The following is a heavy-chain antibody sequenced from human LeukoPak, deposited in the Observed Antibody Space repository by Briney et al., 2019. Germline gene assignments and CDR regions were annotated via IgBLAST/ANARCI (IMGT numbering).Heavy chain of an antibody. CDR3: ARATAGTTLFEGIDY. CDR2: IYHSGRT. V-gene: IGHV4-4*02. J-gene: IGHJ4*02. D-gene: IGHD1-1*01. CDR1: GGSISSSNW. Sequence: PSETLSLTCAVSGGSISSSNWWSWVRQPPGKGLEWIGEIYHSGRTNYTPSPKSRVTISVDTSKNQFSLKLSSVTAADTAVYYCARATAGTTLFEGIDYWGQGTLVTVSS.